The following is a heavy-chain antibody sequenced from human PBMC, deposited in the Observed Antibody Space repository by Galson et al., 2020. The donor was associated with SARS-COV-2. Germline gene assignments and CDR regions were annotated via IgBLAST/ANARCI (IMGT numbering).Heavy chain of an antibody. CDR2: ISSGSTYI. J-gene: IGHJ6*02. CDR1: GFTFSSYS. CDR3: ASGPIFMEWLWDYYGMDV. V-gene: IGHV3-21*01. Sequence: GGSLRLSCAASGFTFSSYSMNWVRQAPGEGLEWVSSISSGSTYIYYADSVKGRFTISRDNAKNSLYLQMNSLRAEDTAVYYCASGPIFMEWLWDYYGMDVWGQGTTVTVSS. D-gene: IGHD3-3*01.